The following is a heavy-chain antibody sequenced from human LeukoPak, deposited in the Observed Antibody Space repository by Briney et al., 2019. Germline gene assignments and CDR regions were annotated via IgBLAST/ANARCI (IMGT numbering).Heavy chain of an antibody. CDR2: MNPNSGNT. J-gene: IGHJ4*02. Sequence: GASVKVSCKASGYTFTSYDVNWVRQATGQGREWMGWMNPNSGNTGYAQKFQGRVTMTRNTSISTAYMELSSLRSEDTAVYYCARASIAVPCGYWGQGTLVTVSP. V-gene: IGHV1-8*01. CDR3: ARASIAVPCGY. D-gene: IGHD6-19*01. CDR1: GYTFTSYD.